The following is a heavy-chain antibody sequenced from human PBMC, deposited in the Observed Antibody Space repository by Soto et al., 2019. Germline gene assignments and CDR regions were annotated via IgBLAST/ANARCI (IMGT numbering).Heavy chain of an antibody. J-gene: IGHJ3*02. CDR1: GGSISSGGYF. CDR2: IYYSGYT. Sequence: PSETLSLTCTVSGGSISSGGYFWSWVRQDPGEGLELIGYIYYSGYTYYNPSLRSRLTISMDASKNQFSLNLNSVTASDTAMYYCARRSGGSYRAFDIWGQGTMVTVSS. CDR3: ARRSGGSYRAFDI. V-gene: IGHV4-31*03. D-gene: IGHD1-26*01.